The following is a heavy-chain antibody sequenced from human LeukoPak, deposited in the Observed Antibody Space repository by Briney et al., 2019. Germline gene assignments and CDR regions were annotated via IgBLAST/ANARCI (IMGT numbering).Heavy chain of an antibody. CDR2: ISWNSGNI. V-gene: IGHV3-9*01. J-gene: IGHJ3*02. CDR1: GFTFYDYA. Sequence: PGGSLRLSCAASGFTFYDYAMHWVRHAPGKGLEGVSGISWNSGNIVYADSVKGRFTISRDNAKNSLYLQMNSLRAEDTALYYCAKDMGTTGTRSYAFDIWGQGTMVTVSS. CDR3: AKDMGTTGTRSYAFDI. D-gene: IGHD1-1*01.